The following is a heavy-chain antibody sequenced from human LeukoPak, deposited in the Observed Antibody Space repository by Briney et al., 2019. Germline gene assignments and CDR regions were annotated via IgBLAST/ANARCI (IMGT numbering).Heavy chain of an antibody. CDR2: VKHSGST. CDR1: VGSLSGYY. D-gene: IGHD2-8*01. V-gene: IGHV4-34*01. CDR3: ARISYGTNGVCYASAFDI. J-gene: IGHJ3*02. Sequence: GTLSVTRVDYVGSLSGYYWCWIRQPPGKGLEWIGEVKHSGSTNYNPSLKSRVTISVYTSKNQFSLKLSSVTAADTAVYYCARISYGTNGVCYASAFDIWGQGTMVTVSS.